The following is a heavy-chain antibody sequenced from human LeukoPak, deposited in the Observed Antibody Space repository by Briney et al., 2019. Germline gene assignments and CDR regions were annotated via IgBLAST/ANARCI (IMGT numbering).Heavy chain of an antibody. CDR1: GYTFTSYG. J-gene: IGHJ3*02. CDR2: ISAYNGNT. V-gene: IGHV1-18*01. D-gene: IGHD4-23*01. Sequence: ASVKVSCKASGYTFTSYGISWVRQAPGQGLEWMGWISAYNGNTNYAQKLQGRVTMTTDTSTSTAYMELSSLRSEDTAVYYCARTITVTTVVADAFDIWGQGTMVTVSS. CDR3: ARTITVTTVVADAFDI.